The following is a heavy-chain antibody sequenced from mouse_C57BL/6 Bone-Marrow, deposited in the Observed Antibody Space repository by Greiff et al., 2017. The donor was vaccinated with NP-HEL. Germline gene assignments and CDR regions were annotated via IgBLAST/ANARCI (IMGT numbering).Heavy chain of an antibody. CDR3: ARRDYGYFDV. J-gene: IGHJ1*03. CDR2: ISNGGGST. Sequence: EAQVVESGGGLVQPGGSLKLSCAASGFTFSDYYMYWVRQTPEKRLEWVAYISNGGGSTYYPDTVKGRFTISRDNAKNTLYLQMSRLKSEDTAMYYCARRDYGYFDVWGTGTTVTVSS. CDR1: GFTFSDYY. V-gene: IGHV5-12*01.